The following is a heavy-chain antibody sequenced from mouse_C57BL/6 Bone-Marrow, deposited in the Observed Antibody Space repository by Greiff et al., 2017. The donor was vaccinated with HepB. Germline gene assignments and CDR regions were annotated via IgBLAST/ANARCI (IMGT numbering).Heavy chain of an antibody. CDR3: ARWDYYGSSYWYFDV. D-gene: IGHD1-1*01. V-gene: IGHV1-69*01. CDR1: GYTFTGYW. J-gene: IGHJ1*03. Sequence: VQLQQSGAELVMPGASVKLSCKASGYTFTGYWMHWVKQRPGQGLEWIGEIDPSDSYTNYNQKFKGKSTLTVDKSSSTAYMQLSSLTSEDSAVYYCARWDYYGSSYWYFDVWGTGTTVTVSS. CDR2: IDPSDSYT.